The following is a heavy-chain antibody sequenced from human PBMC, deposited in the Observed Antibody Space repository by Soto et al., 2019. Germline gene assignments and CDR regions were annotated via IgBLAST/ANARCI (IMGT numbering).Heavy chain of an antibody. CDR2: VHDSGST. Sequence: SETLSLTCTVSRGSVTSYYWSWIRQPPGHGLEWIGYVHDSGSTNYNPSLKSRVTISVDTSKNQVSLKLNSVTATDTAVYYCARNYRWGPPFNWFDPWGQGTLVTVSS. CDR3: ARNYRWGPPFNWFDP. V-gene: IGHV4-59*02. D-gene: IGHD3-16*01. CDR1: RGSVTSYY. J-gene: IGHJ5*02.